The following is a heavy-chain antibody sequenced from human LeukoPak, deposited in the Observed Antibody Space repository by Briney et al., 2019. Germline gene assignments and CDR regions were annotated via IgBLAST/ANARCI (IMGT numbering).Heavy chain of an antibody. D-gene: IGHD3-16*02. V-gene: IGHV4-39*07. CDR2: IYYSGST. CDR1: GGSISSSTYY. J-gene: IGHJ4*02. Sequence: PSETLSLTCIISGGSISSSTYYWDWIRQPPGKGLEWIGSIYYSGSTYYNPSLKSRVTISVDTSKNQFSLKLSSVTAADTAVYYCARLNYDYVWGSYRLRPASYYFDYWGQGTLVTVSS. CDR3: ARLNYDYVWGSYRLRPASYYFDY.